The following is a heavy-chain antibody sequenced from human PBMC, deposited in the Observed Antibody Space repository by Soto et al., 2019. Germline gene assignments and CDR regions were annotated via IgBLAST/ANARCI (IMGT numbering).Heavy chain of an antibody. CDR3: ARGSYYDSSGYYGP. J-gene: IGHJ5*02. D-gene: IGHD3-22*01. V-gene: IGHV4-31*03. CDR2: IYYSGST. Sequence: QVQLQESGPGLVKPSQTLSLTCTVSGGSISSGGYYWSWIRQHPGKGLEWIGYIYYSGSTYYNPSLTVRVTIPVDTSKNQFSLKLSSVTAADTAVYYCARGSYYDSSGYYGPWGQGTLVTVSS. CDR1: GGSISSGGYY.